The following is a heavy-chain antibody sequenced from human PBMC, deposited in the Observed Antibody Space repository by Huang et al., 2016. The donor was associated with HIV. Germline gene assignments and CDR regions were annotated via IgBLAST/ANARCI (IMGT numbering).Heavy chain of an antibody. Sequence: QVQLVQSGAEVKKPGASVKVSCKASGFNFNNYDFNWVRQASGQGLEGMGGMNPKGGNTGYAQKFQGRGTITRNTSITTAYMELRSLRSEDTAVYYCARARGFLYDSTGYYSRYYFDSWGQGTLVTISS. CDR1: GFNFNNYD. CDR2: MNPKGGNT. J-gene: IGHJ4*02. D-gene: IGHD3-22*01. CDR3: ARARGFLYDSTGYYSRYYFDS. V-gene: IGHV1-8*03.